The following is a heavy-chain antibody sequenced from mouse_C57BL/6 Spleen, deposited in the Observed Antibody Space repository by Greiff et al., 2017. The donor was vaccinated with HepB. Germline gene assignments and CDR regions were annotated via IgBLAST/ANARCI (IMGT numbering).Heavy chain of an antibody. CDR3: ARGELDAWFAY. CDR2: ISYDGSN. J-gene: IGHJ3*01. Sequence: VQLQESGPGLVKPSQSLSLTCSVTGYSITSGYYWNWIRQFPGNKLEWMGYISYDGSNNYNPSLKNRISITRDTSKNQFFLKLNSVTTEDTATYYCARGELDAWFAYWGQGTLVTVSA. V-gene: IGHV3-6*01. CDR1: GYSITSGYY.